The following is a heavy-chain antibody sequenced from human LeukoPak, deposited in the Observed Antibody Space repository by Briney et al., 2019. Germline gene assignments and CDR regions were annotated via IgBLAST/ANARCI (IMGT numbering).Heavy chain of an antibody. CDR2: IYSSGST. J-gene: IGHJ4*02. D-gene: IGHD4-23*01. CDR1: GGSINSYY. V-gene: IGHV4-4*07. Sequence: SETLSLTCTVSGGSINSYYWSWIRQPAGKGLEWIGRIYSSGSTNYNPSLKSRVSMSVDTSKNQFSLKLTSVTAADTAVYYCARGGKTTVVTMWGQGILVTVSS. CDR3: ARGGKTTVVTM.